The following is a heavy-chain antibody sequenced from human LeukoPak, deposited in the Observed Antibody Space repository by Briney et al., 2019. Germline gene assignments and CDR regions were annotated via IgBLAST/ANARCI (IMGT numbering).Heavy chain of an antibody. D-gene: IGHD1-26*01. CDR1: GYYFTSYW. Sequence: PGGSLNVSCKASGYYFTSYWIAWVRQLPGKGLEWMGIIYPSDSDTRYSPSFQGQVTISVDKSITTAYLQWSSLEASDTAMYYCARIVVGATKGGIDYWGQGTLVTVSS. J-gene: IGHJ4*02. CDR2: IYPSDSDT. V-gene: IGHV5-51*01. CDR3: ARIVVGATKGGIDY.